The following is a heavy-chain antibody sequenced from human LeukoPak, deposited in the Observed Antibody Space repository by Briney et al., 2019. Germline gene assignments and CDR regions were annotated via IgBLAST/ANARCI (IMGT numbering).Heavy chain of an antibody. J-gene: IGHJ4*02. CDR1: GDSVPSNSAA. CDR2: TYCRSKWYN. Sequence: SQTLSLTCAISGDSVPSNSAAWNWIRQSPSRGLEWLGRTYCRSKWYNDYAVSVKSRITVNPDTSKNQFSLQLNSVTPEDTAVYYCARDSYYYDSSGYEEYYFDYWGQGTLVTVSS. V-gene: IGHV6-1*01. D-gene: IGHD3-22*01. CDR3: ARDSYYYDSSGYEEYYFDY.